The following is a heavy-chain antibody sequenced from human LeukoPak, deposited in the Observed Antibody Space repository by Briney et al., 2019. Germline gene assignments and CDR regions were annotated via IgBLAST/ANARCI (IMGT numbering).Heavy chain of an antibody. CDR1: GYTFTSYD. V-gene: IGHV1-8*01. CDR3: ARFPSEPLWSGVDY. CDR2: MNPNSGNT. D-gene: IGHD3-10*02. J-gene: IGHJ4*02. Sequence: GASVKVSCKASGYTFTSYDINWVRQATGQGLEWMGWMNPNSGNTGYAQKFQGRVTMTRNTSISTAYMELSSLRSEDTAVYYCARFPSEPLWSGVDYWGQGTLVTVSS.